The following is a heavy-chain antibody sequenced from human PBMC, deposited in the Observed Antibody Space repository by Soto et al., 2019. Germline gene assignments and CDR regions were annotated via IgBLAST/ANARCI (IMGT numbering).Heavy chain of an antibody. CDR1: GYTFTSYW. D-gene: IGHD5-12*01. J-gene: IGHJ4*02. CDR3: GRVRAWLQTHSYHSDY. V-gene: IGHV5-51*01. Sequence: PGESLKISCKASGYTFTSYWIGWVRQMPGKGLEWMGIIYPGDSDTRYSPSFQGQVTISADKSISTAYLQWSSLKASDTPMYYCGRVRAWLQTHSYHSDYCGQGALVTVSS. CDR2: IYPGDSDT.